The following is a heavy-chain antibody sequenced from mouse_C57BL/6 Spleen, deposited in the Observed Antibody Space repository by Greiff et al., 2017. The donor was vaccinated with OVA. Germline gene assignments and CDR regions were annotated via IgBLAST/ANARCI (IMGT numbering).Heavy chain of an antibody. Sequence: QVQLKQSGAELVRPGASVTLSCKASGYTFTDYEMHWVKQTPVHGLEWIGAIDPETGGTAYNQKFKGKAILTADKSSSTAYMELRSLTSEDSAVYYGTRGDGYYPFDYWGQGTTLTVSS. CDR3: TRGDGYYPFDY. D-gene: IGHD2-3*01. J-gene: IGHJ2*01. CDR2: IDPETGGT. V-gene: IGHV1-15*01. CDR1: GYTFTDYE.